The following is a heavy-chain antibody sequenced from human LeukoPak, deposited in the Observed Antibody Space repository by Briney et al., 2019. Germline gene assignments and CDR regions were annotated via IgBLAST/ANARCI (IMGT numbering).Heavy chain of an antibody. Sequence: SQTLSLTCTVSGVSISSGDYYWSWIRQPPGKGLEWIGYIYHSGSTHFNPSLKSRVTISVDTSKNQFSLKLSSVTAADTAVYFCARGPDSSGYYYFDYWGQGTLVTVSS. CDR1: GVSISSGDYY. D-gene: IGHD3-22*01. V-gene: IGHV4-30-4*01. J-gene: IGHJ4*02. CDR3: ARGPDSSGYYYFDY. CDR2: IYHSGST.